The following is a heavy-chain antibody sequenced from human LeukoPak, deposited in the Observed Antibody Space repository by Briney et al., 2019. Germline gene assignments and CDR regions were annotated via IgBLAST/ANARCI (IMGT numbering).Heavy chain of an antibody. D-gene: IGHD6-13*01. J-gene: IGHJ5*02. CDR2: IYHSGST. CDR3: ARALDGQQLVSPWFDP. V-gene: IGHV4-30-2*01. CDR1: GGSISSGGYS. Sequence: SETLSLTCAVSGGSISSGGYSWSWIRQPPGKGLEWIGYIYHSGSTYYNPSLKSRVTISVDRSKNQFSLKLSSVTAADTAVYYCARALDGQQLVSPWFDPWGQGTLVTVSS.